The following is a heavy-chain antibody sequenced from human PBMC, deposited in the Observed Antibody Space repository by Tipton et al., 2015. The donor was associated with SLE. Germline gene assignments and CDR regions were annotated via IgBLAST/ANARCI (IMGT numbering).Heavy chain of an antibody. CDR1: GYSISSGYY. CDR2: IYYSGNT. D-gene: IGHD6-19*01. Sequence: PGLVKPSETLSLTCSVSGYSISSGYYWGWIRQPPGKGLEWIGIIYYSGNTYYNPSLKSRVTISVDTSKNQFSLKLSSVTAADTAVYYCARRSSGWYEEYYFDFWGQGTLVTVSS. J-gene: IGHJ4*02. V-gene: IGHV4-38-2*02. CDR3: ARRSSGWYEEYYFDF.